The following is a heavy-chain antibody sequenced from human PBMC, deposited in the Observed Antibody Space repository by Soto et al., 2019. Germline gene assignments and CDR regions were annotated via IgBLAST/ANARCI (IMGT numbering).Heavy chain of an antibody. V-gene: IGHV1-2*02. J-gene: IGHJ4*02. CDR3: ARRPPVTTRVSSFDY. Sequence: ASVKVSCKASRYTFTGYYMHWVRQAPGQGLEWMGWINPNSGGTNYAQKFQGRVTMTRDTSISTAYMELSRLRSDDTAVYYCARRPPVTTRVSSFDYWGQGTLVTVSS. CDR1: RYTFTGYY. D-gene: IGHD4-17*01. CDR2: INPNSGGT.